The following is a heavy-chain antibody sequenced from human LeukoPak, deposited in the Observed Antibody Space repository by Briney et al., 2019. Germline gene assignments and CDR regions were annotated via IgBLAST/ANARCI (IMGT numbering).Heavy chain of an antibody. CDR2: IYYSGST. CDR3: ARALRFDWSHFDY. D-gene: IGHD3-9*01. J-gene: IGHJ4*02. V-gene: IGHV4-31*03. CDR1: GGSISSGGYY. Sequence: SETLSLTCTVSGGSISSGGYYWSWIRQHPGKGLEWIGYIYYSGSTYYNPSLKSRVTISVDTSKNQFSLKLSSVTAADTAVYYCARALRFDWSHFDYWGQGTLVTISS.